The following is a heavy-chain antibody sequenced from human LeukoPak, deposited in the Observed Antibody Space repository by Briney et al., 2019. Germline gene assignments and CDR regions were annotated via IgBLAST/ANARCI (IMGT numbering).Heavy chain of an antibody. D-gene: IGHD3-10*01. CDR1: GGSISSSSYY. V-gene: IGHV4-39*07. J-gene: IGHJ4*02. CDR3: ARDAFSDRGVDY. CDR2: IYYSGST. Sequence: ASETLSLTCTVSGGSISSSSYYWGWIRQPPGKGLEWIGSIYYSGSTYYNPSLKSRVTISVDTSKNQFSLKLSSVTAADTAVYYCARDAFSDRGVDYWGQGTLVTVSS.